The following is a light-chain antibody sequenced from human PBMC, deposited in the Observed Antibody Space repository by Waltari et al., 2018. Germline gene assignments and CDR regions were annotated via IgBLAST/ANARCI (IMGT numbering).Light chain of an antibody. V-gene: IGLV3-19*01. CDR3: NSRDISGDVI. CDR2: GKN. CDR1: SLSTYF. Sequence: SSELSQDPTMSVALGQSVRITCQGDSLSTYFGCWCRQKPGQAPILAIYGKNNRPSGIPDRFSASSSGNTASFTITGAQAEDEAVYYCNSRDISGDVIFGGGTKLTVL. J-gene: IGLJ2*01.